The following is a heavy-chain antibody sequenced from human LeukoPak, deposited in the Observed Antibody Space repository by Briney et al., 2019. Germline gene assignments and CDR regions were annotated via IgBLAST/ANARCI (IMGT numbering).Heavy chain of an antibody. CDR1: GFTFGDYA. CDR2: IRSKAYGGTT. V-gene: IGHV3-49*03. CDR3: TRDLVLLWFGERDDAFDI. D-gene: IGHD3-10*01. Sequence: GGSLRLSCTASGFTFGDYAMSWFRQAPGKGLEWVGFIRSKAYGGTTEYAASVKGRFTISRDDSKSIAYLQMNSLKTEDTAVYYCTRDLVLLWFGERDDAFDIWGQGTMVTVSS. J-gene: IGHJ3*02.